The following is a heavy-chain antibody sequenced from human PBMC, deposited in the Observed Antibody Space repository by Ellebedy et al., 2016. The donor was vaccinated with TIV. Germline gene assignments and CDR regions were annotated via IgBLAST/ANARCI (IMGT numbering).Heavy chain of an antibody. Sequence: GESLKISXAASGFTFSDYYMSWIRQAPGKGLEWVSYISSSGSTIYYADSVKGRFTISRDNSKNTLYLQMNSLRAEDTAVYYCAKDEDGYNSHFDYWGQGTLVTVSS. D-gene: IGHD5-24*01. CDR2: ISSSGSTI. V-gene: IGHV3-11*01. CDR1: GFTFSDYY. CDR3: AKDEDGYNSHFDY. J-gene: IGHJ4*02.